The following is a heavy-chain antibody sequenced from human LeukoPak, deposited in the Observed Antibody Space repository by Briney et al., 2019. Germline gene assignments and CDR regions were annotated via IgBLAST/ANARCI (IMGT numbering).Heavy chain of an antibody. J-gene: IGHJ4*02. Sequence: GGSLRLSCAASGFTFSSYEMNWVRQAPGKGLEWVSYISSSVSTIYYADSVKGRFTISRDNAKNSLYLQMNSLRAEDTAVYYCARGLPVRGVNTDHWGQGTLVTVSS. V-gene: IGHV3-48*03. CDR2: ISSSVSTI. CDR3: ARGLPVRGVNTDH. D-gene: IGHD3-10*01. CDR1: GFTFSSYE.